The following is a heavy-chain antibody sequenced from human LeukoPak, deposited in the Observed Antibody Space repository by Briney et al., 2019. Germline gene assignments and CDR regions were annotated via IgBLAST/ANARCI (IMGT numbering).Heavy chain of an antibody. V-gene: IGHV3-21*01. CDR3: ARDPNPLRMYYFDY. CDR2: ISSSSSYI. Sequence: SGGSLRLSCAASGFTFSSYSMNWVRQAPGKGLEWVSSISSSSSYIYYADSVKGRFTISRDNAKNSLYLQMNSLRAEDTAVYYCARDPNPLRMYYFDYWGQGTLVTVSS. D-gene: IGHD1-14*01. J-gene: IGHJ4*02. CDR1: GFTFSSYS.